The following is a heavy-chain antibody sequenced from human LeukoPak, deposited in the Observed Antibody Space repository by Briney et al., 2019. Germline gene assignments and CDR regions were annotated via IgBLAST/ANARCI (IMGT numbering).Heavy chain of an antibody. V-gene: IGHV1-8*01. CDR2: MNPNSGDT. CDR1: GYTFTSYD. J-gene: IGHJ4*02. CDR3: ARTRGYSLGYSDY. Sequence: ASVKVSCKTSGYTFTSYDMNWVRQATGQGLEWMGWMNPNSGDTGYAQKFQDRVTMTRNTSKSTAYMELRGLSSEDTAVYYCARTRGYSLGYSDYWGQGALVTVSS. D-gene: IGHD5-18*01.